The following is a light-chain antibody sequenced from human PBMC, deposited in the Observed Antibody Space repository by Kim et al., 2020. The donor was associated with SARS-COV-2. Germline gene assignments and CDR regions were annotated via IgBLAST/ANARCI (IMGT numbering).Light chain of an antibody. V-gene: IGKV1-27*01. CDR1: QGINNY. CDR2: AAS. CDR3: QQCRGAPWT. Sequence: DIQMTQSPSSLCASVGDRVTITCRASQGINNYLAWYQQKPGKVPKLLIYAASALQSGVPSRFSGSGSGTDFTLTITSLQPEDVATYYCQQCRGAPWTFGQGTKVEIK. J-gene: IGKJ1*01.